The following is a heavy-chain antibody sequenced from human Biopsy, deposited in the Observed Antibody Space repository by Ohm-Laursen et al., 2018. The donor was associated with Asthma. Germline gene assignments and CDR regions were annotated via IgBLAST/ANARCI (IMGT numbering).Heavy chain of an antibody. Sequence: SETLSLTCTVSGGSVSSGSYYWSRIRQPPGKGLAWVSYISYSGSTDYNPSLKSRLTISMDTSKNQFSLKLSSVTAADTAVYYCARVPTTLRYFDLWGRGTLVTVSS. CDR3: ARVPTTLRYFDL. CDR2: ISYSGST. D-gene: IGHD2-15*01. CDR1: GGSVSSGSYY. J-gene: IGHJ2*01. V-gene: IGHV4-61*01.